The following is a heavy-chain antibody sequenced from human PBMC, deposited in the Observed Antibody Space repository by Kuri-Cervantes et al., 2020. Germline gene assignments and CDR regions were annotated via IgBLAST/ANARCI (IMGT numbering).Heavy chain of an antibody. J-gene: IGHJ6*02. Sequence: ETLSLTCGASGFTFSNYAMSWVRQAPGKGLEWVSGISGGGGRTYYADSVKGRFTISRDISKNTLYLQMNSLRTEDTAVYYCAKGWRWERDCYGMNVWGQGTTVTVSS. CDR2: ISGGGGRT. CDR3: AKGWRWERDCYGMNV. D-gene: IGHD5-24*01. CDR1: GFTFSNYA. V-gene: IGHV3-23*01.